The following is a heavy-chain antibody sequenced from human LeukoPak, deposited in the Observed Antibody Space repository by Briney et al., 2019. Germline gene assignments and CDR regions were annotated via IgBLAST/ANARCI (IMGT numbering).Heavy chain of an antibody. Sequence: GGSLRLSCAASGFTFSSYSMNWVRQAPGKGLEWVSSISSSSSYIYYADSVKGRFTISRDNSKNTVNVQMNSLRAEDTAVYYCAKATSPVHSRNWFDSWGQGTLVTVS. V-gene: IGHV3-21*04. J-gene: IGHJ5*01. CDR2: ISSSSSYI. D-gene: IGHD6-13*01. CDR3: AKATSPVHSRNWFDS. CDR1: GFTFSSYS.